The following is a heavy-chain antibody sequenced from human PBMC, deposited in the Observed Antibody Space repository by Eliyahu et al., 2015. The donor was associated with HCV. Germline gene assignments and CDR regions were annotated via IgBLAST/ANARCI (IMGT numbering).Heavy chain of an antibody. CDR1: GGSITSYY. CDR2: IFHSGST. CDR3: ARLVPRVLTAPDAFDI. D-gene: IGHD4/OR15-4a*01. V-gene: IGHV4-59*08. Sequence: QVQLQESGPGLVKPSETLSLTCTVSGGSITSYYWSWIRQPPGKGLEWIGHIFHSGSTNYNPSLKSRVTISVDTSKDQFSLRLRSVTAADTAVYYCARLVPRVLTAPDAFDIWGRGTMVTVSS. J-gene: IGHJ3*02.